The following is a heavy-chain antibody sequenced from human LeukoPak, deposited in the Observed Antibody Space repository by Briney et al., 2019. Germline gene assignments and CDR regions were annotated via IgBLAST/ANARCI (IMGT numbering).Heavy chain of an antibody. Sequence: SETLSLTCTVSGGSISSGGYYWSWIRQPPGKGLEWIGYIYHSGSTYYNPSLKSRVTISVDRSKNQFSLKLSSVTAADTAVYYCARENWNYYYGMDVWGQGTTVTVSS. CDR2: IYHSGST. D-gene: IGHD1-1*01. CDR1: GGSISSGGYY. CDR3: ARENWNYYYGMDV. J-gene: IGHJ6*02. V-gene: IGHV4-30-2*01.